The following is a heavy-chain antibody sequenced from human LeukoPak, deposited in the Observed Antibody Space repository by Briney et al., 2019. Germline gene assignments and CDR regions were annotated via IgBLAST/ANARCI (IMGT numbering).Heavy chain of an antibody. CDR1: GFTFSSYG. V-gene: IGHV3-33*01. D-gene: IGHD4-17*01. CDR3: ARDEAVMTTVLSDAFDI. J-gene: IGHJ3*02. Sequence: GRSLRLSCAASGFTFSSYGMHWVRQAPGKGLEWVALIWYDGSKKFYTDSVKGRFTISRDNSKNTLYLQMNSLRAEDTAVYYWARDEAVMTTVLSDAFDIWGQGTMVTVSS. CDR2: IWYDGSKK.